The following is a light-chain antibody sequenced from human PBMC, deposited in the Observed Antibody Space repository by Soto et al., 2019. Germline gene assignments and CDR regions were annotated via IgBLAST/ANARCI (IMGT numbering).Light chain of an antibody. CDR1: SSDVGGYNY. Sequence: QSVLTRPASVSGSPGQSITISCTGTSSDVGGYNYVSWYQQHPGKAPKLMIYDVSNRPSGVSNRFSGSKSGNTASLTISGLQAEDEADYYCSSYTSSSTLEVFGTGTKVT. CDR3: SSYTSSSTLEV. CDR2: DVS. J-gene: IGLJ1*01. V-gene: IGLV2-14*01.